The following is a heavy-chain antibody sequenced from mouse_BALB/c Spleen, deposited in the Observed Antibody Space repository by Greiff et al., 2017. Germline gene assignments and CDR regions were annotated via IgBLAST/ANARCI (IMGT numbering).Heavy chain of an antibody. J-gene: IGHJ4*01. CDR1: GYTFTDYN. CDR2: INPNNGGT. Sequence: EVKLVESGPELVKPGAPVKIPCKASGYTFTDYNMDWVKQSHGKSLEWIGDINPNNGGTIYNQKFKGKATLTVDKSSSTAYMELRSLTSEDTAVYYCAIYDYVAMDYWGQGTSVTVSS. CDR3: AIYDYVAMDY. D-gene: IGHD1-1*01. V-gene: IGHV1-18*01.